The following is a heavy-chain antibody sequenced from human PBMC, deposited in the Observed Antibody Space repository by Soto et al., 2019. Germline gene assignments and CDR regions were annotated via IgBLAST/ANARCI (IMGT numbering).Heavy chain of an antibody. V-gene: IGHV4-30-2*01. Sequence: PSETLSLTCAVSGGSISSGGYSWSWIRQPPGKGLEWIGYIYHSGSTHYNPSLKSRVTISVDRSKNQFSLKLSSVTAADTAVYYCARTLNYYYGMDVWGQGTTVTVSS. J-gene: IGHJ6*02. CDR2: IYHSGST. CDR1: GGSISSGGYS. CDR3: ARTLNYYYGMDV.